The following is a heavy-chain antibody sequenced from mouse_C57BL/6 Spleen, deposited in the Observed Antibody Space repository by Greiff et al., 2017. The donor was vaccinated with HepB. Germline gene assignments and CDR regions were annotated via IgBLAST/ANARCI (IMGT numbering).Heavy chain of an antibody. J-gene: IGHJ1*03. Sequence: QVQLQQSGPELVKPGASVKISCKASGYAFSSSWMNWVKQRPGKGLGWIGRIYPGDGDTNYNGKFKGKATLTADKSSSTAYMQLSSLTSEDSAVYFCARGGDWYFDVWGTGTTVTVSS. V-gene: IGHV1-82*01. CDR1: GYAFSSSW. CDR2: IYPGDGDT. CDR3: ARGGDWYFDV.